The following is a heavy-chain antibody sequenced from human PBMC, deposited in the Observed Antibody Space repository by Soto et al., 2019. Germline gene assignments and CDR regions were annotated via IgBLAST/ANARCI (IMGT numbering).Heavy chain of an antibody. J-gene: IGHJ4*02. CDR3: TSGIKLWLRRINNGYSG. CDR1: GGTFSTYA. CDR2: IIPMFGTA. Sequence: QVQLVQSGAEVKKPESSVKVSCKAPGGTFSTYAISWVRQAPGQGLEWMGGIIPMFGTANYAQRFQDRVTITADESTNIVYMVPRSLGSEDPAVYFCTSGIKLWLRRINNGYSGWGQGTLVTVSS. D-gene: IGHD5-12*01. V-gene: IGHV1-69*12.